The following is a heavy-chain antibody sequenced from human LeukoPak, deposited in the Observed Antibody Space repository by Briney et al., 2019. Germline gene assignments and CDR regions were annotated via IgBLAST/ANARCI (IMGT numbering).Heavy chain of an antibody. D-gene: IGHD2-8*02. CDR3: ARATGNCDY. CDR1: GYTFTNFA. J-gene: IGHJ4*02. Sequence: ASVKVSCKASGYTFTNFAIHWVRQAPGQGLEWMGWINAGNGHTKYSQKFQGRVTVTRDTSASTAYMTLSSLRSEDTAVYYCARATGNCDYWGQGTLVTVSS. CDR2: INAGNGHT. V-gene: IGHV1-3*01.